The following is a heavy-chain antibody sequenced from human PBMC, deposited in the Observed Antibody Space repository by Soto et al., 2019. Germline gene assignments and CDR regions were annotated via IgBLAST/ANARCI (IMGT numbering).Heavy chain of an antibody. CDR2: VDWNSGST. V-gene: IGHV3-9*01. Sequence: PGGSLRLSCAASGFTFDDFAMHWVRQAPGKGLEWVSGVDWNSGSTAYADSVKGRFTTSRDNARNSLYLQMNSLRAEDTALYYCVKGRGSYEVKFGMDVWGQGTTVTVSS. CDR1: GFTFDDFA. J-gene: IGHJ6*02. D-gene: IGHD6-25*01. CDR3: VKGRGSYEVKFGMDV.